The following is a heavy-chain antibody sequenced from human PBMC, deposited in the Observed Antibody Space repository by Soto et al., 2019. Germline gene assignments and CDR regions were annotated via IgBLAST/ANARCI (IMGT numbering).Heavy chain of an antibody. D-gene: IGHD1-26*01. Sequence: VQLVQSGAEVKKPGASVKVSCKASGYTFSRSGISWVRQAPGQGLEWMGWISTYNGDTNYAQKVQGRVTMTTDTSTSTAFMELMSLRSDVTAVYYCARSGSVPYYYYGLDVWGQGTTVTVSS. V-gene: IGHV1-18*01. J-gene: IGHJ6*02. CDR1: GYTFSRSG. CDR2: ISTYNGDT. CDR3: ARSGSVPYYYYGLDV.